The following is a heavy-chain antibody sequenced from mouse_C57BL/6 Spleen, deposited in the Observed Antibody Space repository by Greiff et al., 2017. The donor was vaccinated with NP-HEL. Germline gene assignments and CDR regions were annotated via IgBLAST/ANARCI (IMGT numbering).Heavy chain of an antibody. CDR3: ARGSYYGSSYYFDY. D-gene: IGHD1-1*01. Sequence: VQLQQSGPELVKPGASVKISCKASGYAFSSSWMNWVKQRPGKGLEWIGRIYPGAGDTNYNGKFKGKATLTADKSSSTAYMQLSSLTSEDSAVYFCARGSYYGSSYYFDYWGQGTTLTVSS. CDR2: IYPGAGDT. CDR1: GYAFSSSW. J-gene: IGHJ2*01. V-gene: IGHV1-82*01.